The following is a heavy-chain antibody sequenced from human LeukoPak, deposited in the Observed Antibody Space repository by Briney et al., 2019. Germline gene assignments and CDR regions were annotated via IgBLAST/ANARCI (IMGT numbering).Heavy chain of an antibody. CDR2: TFYRSKWYN. CDR1: GDSISSNTAA. CDR3: ARYSHDVPPS. Sequence: SQTLSLTCAISGDSISSNTAAWNWIRQSPSRGLEWLGRTFYRSKWYNDYAVSVKGRITINPDTSKNQFSLQLNSVTPDDTAIYYCARYSHDVPPSWGQGTQVTVSS. D-gene: IGHD5-18*01. J-gene: IGHJ4*02. V-gene: IGHV6-1*01.